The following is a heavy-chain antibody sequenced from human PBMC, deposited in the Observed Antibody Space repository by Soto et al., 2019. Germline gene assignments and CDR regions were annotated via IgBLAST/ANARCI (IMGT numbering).Heavy chain of an antibody. CDR1: GFSFSSYW. CDR2: IKQDGSEK. J-gene: IGHJ4*02. Sequence: GSLRLSGAASGFSFSSYWMNWVRQAPGKGLEWVANIKQDGSEKYYVDSVKGRFTISRDNAKNSLYLQMNSLRAEDTAVYYCAKGAGAAADIIDYWGQGTLVTVSS. V-gene: IGHV3-7*01. D-gene: IGHD6-13*01. CDR3: AKGAGAAADIIDY.